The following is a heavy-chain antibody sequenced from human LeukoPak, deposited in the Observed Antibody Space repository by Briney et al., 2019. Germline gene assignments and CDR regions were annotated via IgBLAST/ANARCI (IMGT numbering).Heavy chain of an antibody. D-gene: IGHD5-24*01. V-gene: IGHV1-2*02. Sequence: WASVKVSCKASGYTFTDYYMHWVRQAPGQGLEWMGWLNPNSGDTIYAQKFQGRVSMTRDSSISTAYMDLSDLRSDDTAVYSCARGRNIEMTTMSGGSDYWGQGTLVTVSS. CDR1: GYTFTDYY. CDR2: LNPNSGDT. CDR3: ARGRNIEMTTMSGGSDY. J-gene: IGHJ4*02.